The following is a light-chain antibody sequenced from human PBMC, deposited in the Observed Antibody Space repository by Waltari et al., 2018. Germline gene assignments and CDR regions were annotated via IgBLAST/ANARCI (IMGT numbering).Light chain of an antibody. V-gene: IGKV3-11*01. CDR2: DAS. CDR3: QQRSNWPT. Sequence: EIVLTQSLATLSFSPGERATLSCRASQSVSSYLAWYQQKPGQAPRLLIYDASNRATGIPARFSGSGSGTDFTLTISSLEPEDFAVYYCQQRSNWPTFGGGTKVEIK. CDR1: QSVSSY. J-gene: IGKJ4*01.